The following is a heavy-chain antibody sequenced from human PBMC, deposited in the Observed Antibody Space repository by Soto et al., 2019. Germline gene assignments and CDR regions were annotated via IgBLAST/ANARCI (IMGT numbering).Heavy chain of an antibody. CDR3: GSVGDAFDI. Sequence: SETLSLTCTLSGVSITSGAYYWTWVSQHPGKGLEWIGYIYYNGNTYFSPSLKSRLTISIDTSKNQFSLRLSSVTAADTAVYYCGSVGDAFDIWGQGTMVTVSS. CDR2: IYYNGNT. CDR1: GVSITSGAYY. J-gene: IGHJ3*02. V-gene: IGHV4-31*03.